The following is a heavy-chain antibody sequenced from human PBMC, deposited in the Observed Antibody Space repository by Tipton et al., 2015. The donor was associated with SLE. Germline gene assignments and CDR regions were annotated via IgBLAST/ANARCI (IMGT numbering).Heavy chain of an antibody. CDR3: ARAELWLAWGFDL. D-gene: IGHD6-19*01. CDR2: INSDESST. Sequence: SLRLSCAASGFTFSSYWIHWVRQAPGKGLVWVSRINSDESSTSYADSVKGRFTISRDNAKNTLYLQMNSLRAEDTAVYYCARAELWLAWGFDLWGRGTLVTVSS. V-gene: IGHV3-74*01. J-gene: IGHJ2*01. CDR1: GFTFSSYW.